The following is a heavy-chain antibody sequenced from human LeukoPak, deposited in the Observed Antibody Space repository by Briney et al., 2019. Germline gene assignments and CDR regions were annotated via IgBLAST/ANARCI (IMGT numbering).Heavy chain of an antibody. CDR2: ISSNGGST. V-gene: IGHV3-64*01. CDR3: ATISGSYAH. J-gene: IGHJ4*02. CDR1: GFTFSSYA. D-gene: IGHD1-26*01. Sequence: GGSLRLSCAASGFTFSSYAMHWVRQAPGKGLEYVSAISSNGGSTYYANSVKGRFTISGDNSKNTLYLQMSSLRAEDMAVYYCATISGSYAHWGQGTLVTVSS.